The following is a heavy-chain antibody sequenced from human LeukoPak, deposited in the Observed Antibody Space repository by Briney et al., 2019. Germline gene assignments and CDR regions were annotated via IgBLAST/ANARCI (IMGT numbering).Heavy chain of an antibody. V-gene: IGHV3-21*01. CDR3: AREGKVSLDY. Sequence: GGSLRLSCAASGLTFSSYSMNWVRQAPGKGLEWVSSISSSSSYIYYADSVKGRFTISRDNAKNSLYLQMNSLRAEDTAVYYCAREGKVSLDYWGQGTLVTVSS. CDR1: GLTFSSYS. D-gene: IGHD6-13*01. CDR2: ISSSSSYI. J-gene: IGHJ4*02.